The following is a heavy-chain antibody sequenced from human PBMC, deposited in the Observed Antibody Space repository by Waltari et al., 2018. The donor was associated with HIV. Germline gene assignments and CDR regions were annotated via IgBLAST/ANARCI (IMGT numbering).Heavy chain of an antibody. CDR2: VSYAGIA. Sequence: QVQLVESGGGVVQPGGSLGLSCAASGFTFSNSDMHWGRQAPGRGLEWVAVVSYAGIAYYADSLRGRFTISRDTPEDTLYLQINSLRADDTAVYYCAKDWRSGYYTGRSYALDVWGQGTTVTVSS. CDR3: AKDWRSGYYTGRSYALDV. J-gene: IGHJ6*02. D-gene: IGHD3-3*01. CDR1: GFTFSNSD. V-gene: IGHV3-30*18.